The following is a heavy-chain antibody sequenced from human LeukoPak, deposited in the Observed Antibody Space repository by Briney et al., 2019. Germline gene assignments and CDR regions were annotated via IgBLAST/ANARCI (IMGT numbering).Heavy chain of an antibody. D-gene: IGHD3-22*01. Sequence: SETLSLTCTVSGGSISSHYWSWIRQPPGKGLEWIGYIYYSGSTNYNPSLKSRVTISVDTSKNQFSLKLSSVTAADTAVYYCARTNYYYSSGYQYYYYYYYMDVWGKGTTVTVSS. CDR3: ARTNYYYSSGYQYYYYYYYMDV. V-gene: IGHV4-59*11. CDR2: IYYSGST. J-gene: IGHJ6*03. CDR1: GGSISSHY.